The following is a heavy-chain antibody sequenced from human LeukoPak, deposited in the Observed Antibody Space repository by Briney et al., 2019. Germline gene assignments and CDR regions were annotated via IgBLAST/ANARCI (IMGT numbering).Heavy chain of an antibody. V-gene: IGHV3-30-3*01. CDR3: ARDVGYCSSTSCYPHYLDY. CDR2: ISYDGSNK. Sequence: GGSLRLSCAASGFTFSSYAMHWVRQAPGKGLEWVAVISYDGSNKYYADSVKGRFTISRDNSKNTLYLQMNSLRAEDTAVYYCARDVGYCSSTSCYPHYLDYWGQGTLVTVSS. J-gene: IGHJ4*02. CDR1: GFTFSSYA. D-gene: IGHD2-2*01.